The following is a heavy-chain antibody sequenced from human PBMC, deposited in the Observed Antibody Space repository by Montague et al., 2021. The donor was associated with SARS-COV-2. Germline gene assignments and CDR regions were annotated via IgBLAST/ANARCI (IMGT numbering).Heavy chain of an antibody. J-gene: IGHJ3*02. CDR2: IYYSGST. D-gene: IGHD3-22*01. CDR3: AREVRYYYDSSGPGAFDI. Sequence: SETLSLTCTVSGGSISSYYWSWIRQPPGKELEWIGYIYYSGSTNYNPSLKSRVTISVDTSKNQFSLKLSSVTAADTAVYYCAREVRYYYDSSGPGAFDIWGQGTMVTVSS. CDR1: GGSISSYY. V-gene: IGHV4-59*01.